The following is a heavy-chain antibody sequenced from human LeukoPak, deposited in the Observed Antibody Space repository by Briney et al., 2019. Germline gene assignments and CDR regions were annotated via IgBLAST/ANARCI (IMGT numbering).Heavy chain of an antibody. D-gene: IGHD2/OR15-2a*01. CDR2: ISSSSSYI. CDR3: VSFYETY. Sequence: GGSLRLSCAASGFTFSSYSMNWVRQAPGKGLEWVSSISSSSSYIYYAVSVKGRFTISGDNAKNSLYLQMNSLRAEDTAVYYCVSFYETYWGRGTLVTVSS. CDR1: GFTFSSYS. J-gene: IGHJ4*02. V-gene: IGHV3-21*01.